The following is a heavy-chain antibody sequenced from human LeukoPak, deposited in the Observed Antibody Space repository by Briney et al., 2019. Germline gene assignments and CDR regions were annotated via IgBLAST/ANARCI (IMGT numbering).Heavy chain of an antibody. CDR1: GFTFSSYA. D-gene: IGHD6-19*01. CDR2: ISYDGSNK. J-gene: IGHJ3*02. V-gene: IGHV3-30-3*01. Sequence: GGSLRLSCAASGFTFSSYAMSWVRQAPGKGLEWVAVISYDGSNKYYADSVKGRFTISRDNSKNTLYLQMNSLRAEDTAVYYCARGGPWLEAFDIWGQGTMATVSS. CDR3: ARGGPWLEAFDI.